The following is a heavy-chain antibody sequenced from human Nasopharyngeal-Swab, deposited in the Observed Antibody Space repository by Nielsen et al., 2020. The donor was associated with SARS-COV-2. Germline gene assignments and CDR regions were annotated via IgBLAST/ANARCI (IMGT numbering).Heavy chain of an antibody. V-gene: IGHV6-1*01. CDR2: TYYRSKWYN. Sequence: CIRRSPSGGLEWLGRTYYRSKWYNDYAVSVKSRITINPDTSKNQFSLHLNSVTPEDTAVYYCARARGAYGDYYYYYYTDVWGKGTTVTVSS. J-gene: IGHJ6*03. D-gene: IGHD4-17*01. CDR3: ARARGAYGDYYYYYYTDV.